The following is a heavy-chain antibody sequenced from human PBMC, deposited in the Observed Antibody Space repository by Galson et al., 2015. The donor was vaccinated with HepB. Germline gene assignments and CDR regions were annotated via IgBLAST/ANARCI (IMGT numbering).Heavy chain of an antibody. CDR3: AKLAARPRVGAAGTGGGWFDP. D-gene: IGHD6-6*01. V-gene: IGHV3-9*01. CDR1: GFTFDDYA. Sequence: SLRLSCAASGFTFDDYAMHWVRQAPGKGLEWVSGISWNSGSIGYADSVKGRFTISRDNAKNSLYLQMNSLRAEDTALYYCAKLAARPRVGAAGTGGGWFDPWGRGTLVTVSS. CDR2: ISWNSGSI. J-gene: IGHJ5*02.